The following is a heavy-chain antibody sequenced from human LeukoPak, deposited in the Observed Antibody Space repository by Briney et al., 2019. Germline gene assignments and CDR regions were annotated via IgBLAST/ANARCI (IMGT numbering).Heavy chain of an antibody. J-gene: IGHJ4*01. CDR3: ARDGNPRANLDLKPVARFGPDY. V-gene: IGHV3-30*03. CDR2: ISYDGTSR. Sequence: GGSLRLSCTTSRFNFRSHGLHWVRQAPGKGLEWVAIISYDGTSRFYADSVKGRFTISRDNSNNVLFLQMDSLRFEDTAVYFCARDGNPRANLDLKPVARFGPDYWGHGTLVTVSS. D-gene: IGHD2-21*01. CDR1: RFNFRSHG.